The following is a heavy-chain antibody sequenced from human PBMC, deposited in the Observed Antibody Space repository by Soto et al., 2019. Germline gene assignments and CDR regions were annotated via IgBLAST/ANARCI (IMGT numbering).Heavy chain of an antibody. CDR1: GFTFSNAW. CDR3: APLEGNLGAFDY. Sequence: EVQLVESGGGLVKPGGSLRLSCAAFGFTFSNAWMSWVRQAPGKGLGWVGRIKSRADGGTADHDANVKGRFAISRDDSKHTLYMQMNSLNTEATAVYYRAPLEGNLGAFDYWGHGTLVTVSS. D-gene: IGHD1-1*01. J-gene: IGHJ4*01. V-gene: IGHV3-15*01. CDR2: IKSRADGGTA.